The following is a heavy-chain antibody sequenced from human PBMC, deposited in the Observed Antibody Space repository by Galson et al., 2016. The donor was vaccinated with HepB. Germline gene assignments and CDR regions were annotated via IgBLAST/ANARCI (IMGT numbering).Heavy chain of an antibody. CDR2: ISAYNGNT. V-gene: IGHV1-18*04. D-gene: IGHD4-17*01. CDR3: ARDWAVTSDSFDI. CDR1: GYTFTSYG. J-gene: IGHJ3*02. Sequence: SVKVSCKASGYTFTSYGISWVRQAPGQGLEWMGWISAYNGNTNFAQKIQGRVTMTTDTSTSTAYMELRSLRSDDTAVYYCARDWAVTSDSFDIWGQETMVTVSS.